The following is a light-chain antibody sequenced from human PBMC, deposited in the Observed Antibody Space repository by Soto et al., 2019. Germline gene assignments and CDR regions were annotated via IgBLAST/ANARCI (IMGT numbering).Light chain of an antibody. CDR1: SSDVGSYNY. V-gene: IGLV2-14*01. Sequence: QSALTQPASVSGSPGQSITISCTGTSSDVGSYNYVSWHQQHPGQAPKLMIYEVTNRASGVPDRFSASKSGNTASLTISELQAGDEADYYCSSYRRSSTYVFGTGTKLTVL. J-gene: IGLJ1*01. CDR3: SSYRRSSTYV. CDR2: EVT.